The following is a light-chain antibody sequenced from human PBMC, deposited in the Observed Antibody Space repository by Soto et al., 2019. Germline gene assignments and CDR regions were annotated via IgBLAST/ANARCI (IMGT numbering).Light chain of an antibody. V-gene: IGKV4-1*01. CDR2: WAS. CDR3: HQDYATPPYT. J-gene: IGKJ2*01. Sequence: DIVMTQSPDSLALSLGERATINCKSSQSILYSPNNKNYLAWYQQKPGQPPKLLIYWASTRESGVPDRFSGSGSGTDFTLTISSLQAEDVSVYYCHQDYATPPYTFGQGTKLEIK. CDR1: QSILYSPNNKNY.